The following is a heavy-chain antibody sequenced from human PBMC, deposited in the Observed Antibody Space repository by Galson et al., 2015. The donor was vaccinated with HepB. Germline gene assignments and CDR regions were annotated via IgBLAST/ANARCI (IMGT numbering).Heavy chain of an antibody. CDR2: INHSGST. V-gene: IGHV4-34*01. Sequence: TLSLTCAVYGGSFSGYYWSWIRQPPGKGLEWIGEINHSGSTNYNPSLKSRVTISVDTSKNQFSLKLSSVTAADTAVYYCARGQYSSSWSADWFDPWGQGTLVTVSS. CDR3: ARGQYSSSWSADWFDP. J-gene: IGHJ5*02. CDR1: GGSFSGYY. D-gene: IGHD6-13*01.